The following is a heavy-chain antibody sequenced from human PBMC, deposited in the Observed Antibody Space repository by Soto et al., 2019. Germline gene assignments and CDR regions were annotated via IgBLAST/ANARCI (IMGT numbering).Heavy chain of an antibody. CDR1: GFTFSSYA. Sequence: LRLSFAASGFTFSSYAMHWARQAPGKGLEWVAVISYDGRKKDYADSVKGRFTISRDNSNNTVYLQMNGLRAEDTAVYYCARGCSSNDCYTNYYYYYAMDVWGHGTTVTVSS. V-gene: IGHV3-30*04. CDR3: ARGCSSNDCYTNYYYYYAMDV. D-gene: IGHD2-2*02. CDR2: ISYDGRKK. J-gene: IGHJ6*02.